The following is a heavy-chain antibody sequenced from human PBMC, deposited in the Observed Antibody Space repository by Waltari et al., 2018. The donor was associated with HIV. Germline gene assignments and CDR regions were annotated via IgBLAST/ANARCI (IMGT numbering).Heavy chain of an antibody. V-gene: IGHV3-30*16. CDR2: ISYDGSNK. Sequence: QVHLVASGGGVVQPGRSLRLSCAASGFTFSSSAMPCVRLAHGEGLERVAVISYDGSNKYYADSVKGRFTISRDNSKNTLYLQMNSLRAEDTAVYYCARARGCSGGSCYSSWFDPWGQGTLVTVSS. D-gene: IGHD2-15*01. CDR1: GFTFSSSA. CDR3: ARARGCSGGSCYSSWFDP. J-gene: IGHJ5*02.